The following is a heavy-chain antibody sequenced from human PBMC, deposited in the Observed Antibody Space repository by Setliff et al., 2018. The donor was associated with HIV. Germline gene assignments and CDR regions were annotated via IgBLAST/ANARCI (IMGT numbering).Heavy chain of an antibody. V-gene: IGHV1-8*02. D-gene: IGHD6-25*01. CDR3: ARGAWYTSGWHSSRYMDV. CDR2: VNQKSGNT. CDR1: GYTFTSSD. Sequence: ASVKVSCKASGYTFTSSDIYWVRQATGQGLEWMGWVNQKSGNTGYAQKFQGRVIMTRDTSISTVYMELRSLRSEDTAVYYCARGAWYTSGWHSSRYMDVWGKGTTVTVSS. J-gene: IGHJ6*03.